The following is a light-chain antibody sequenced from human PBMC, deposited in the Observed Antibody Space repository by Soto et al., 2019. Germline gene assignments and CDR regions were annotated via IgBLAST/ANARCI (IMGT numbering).Light chain of an antibody. Sequence: QSVLTQPASVSGAPGQRVTISCTGNNSNIGGGYDVHWYQQLPGTAPKLLIYGNNNRPSGVPDRFSGSKSYASASLAITGLQSEDEADYYCHSYDSRLSGSVFGGGTELTVL. V-gene: IGLV1-40*01. CDR1: NSNIGGGYD. CDR2: GNN. CDR3: HSYDSRLSGSV. J-gene: IGLJ2*01.